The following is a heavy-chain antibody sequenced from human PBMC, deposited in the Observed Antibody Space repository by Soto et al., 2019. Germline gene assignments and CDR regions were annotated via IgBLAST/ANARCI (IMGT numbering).Heavy chain of an antibody. Sequence: QIQLVQSGAEVKKPGASVKVSCKGSGFTFTSFGFNWVRQAPGQGLEWMGWISAYNGNTNYAHNFRGRVTMTTDTSTSTAYMELRSLRSDDTAVYYCAGGFSDYGDYDWSQGTLVTVSS. V-gene: IGHV1-18*01. J-gene: IGHJ4*02. CDR2: ISAYNGNT. D-gene: IGHD4-17*01. CDR1: GFTFTSFG. CDR3: AGGFSDYGDYD.